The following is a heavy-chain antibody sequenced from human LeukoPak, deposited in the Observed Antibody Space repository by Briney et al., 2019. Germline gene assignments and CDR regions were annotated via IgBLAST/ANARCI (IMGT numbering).Heavy chain of an antibody. Sequence: RRSLRLSCAASGFTLSKAWMSWVRPAPGGGRGWGGRIKSKTEGGTTDYPAPVKARFTISRDDSKTTLYLHMNSLKTEDTAVYYCTTDAGKGGATSVDYWGQGKLVSVSS. D-gene: IGHD1-26*01. CDR2: IKSKTEGGTT. J-gene: IGHJ4*02. CDR1: GFTLSKAW. V-gene: IGHV3-15*01. CDR3: TTDAGKGGATSVDY.